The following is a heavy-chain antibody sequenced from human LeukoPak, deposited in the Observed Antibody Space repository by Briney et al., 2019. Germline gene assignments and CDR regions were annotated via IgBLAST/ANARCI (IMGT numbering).Heavy chain of an antibody. Sequence: KASETLSLTCAVSGYSISSGYYWGWIRQPPGKGLEWIGGIYHSGSTYYNPSLKSRVTISVDPSKNQFSLKPSSVTAADTAVYSCARPRRDYYYYYYIDVWGKGTTVTVSS. CDR3: ARPRRDYYYYYYIDV. CDR2: IYHSGST. V-gene: IGHV4-38-2*01. CDR1: GYSISSGYY. J-gene: IGHJ6*03.